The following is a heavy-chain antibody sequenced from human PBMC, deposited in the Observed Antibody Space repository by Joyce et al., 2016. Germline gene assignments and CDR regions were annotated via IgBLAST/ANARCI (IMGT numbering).Heavy chain of an antibody. D-gene: IGHD4-17*01. CDR3: ARGTTVTGMGNWFDP. Sequence: QVQLVESGGGVVQPGRSLTLSCAASGFSFSSFSMVWVRQAPAKGLGRASFISPNGNNKYYADSVKGRFIISRDNSKNTLNLQLSGLTTEDTAVYYCARGTTVTGMGNWFDPWGQGTLVTVSS. CDR1: GFSFSSFS. J-gene: IGHJ5*02. V-gene: IGHV3-30*15. CDR2: ISPNGNNK.